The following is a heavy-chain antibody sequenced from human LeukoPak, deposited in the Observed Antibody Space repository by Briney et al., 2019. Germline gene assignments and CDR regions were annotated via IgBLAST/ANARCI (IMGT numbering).Heavy chain of an antibody. CDR2: IIPICGTA. J-gene: IGHJ6*03. V-gene: IGHV1-69*05. D-gene: IGHD3-10*01. Sequence: GASVKVSCKASGGTFSSYAISWVRQAPGQGLEWMGGIIPICGTANYAQKFQGRVTITTDESTSTAYMELSSLRSEDTAVYYCARGADGSGSYYPLEPGHYMDVWGKGTTVTVSS. CDR3: ARGADGSGSYYPLEPGHYMDV. CDR1: GGTFSSYA.